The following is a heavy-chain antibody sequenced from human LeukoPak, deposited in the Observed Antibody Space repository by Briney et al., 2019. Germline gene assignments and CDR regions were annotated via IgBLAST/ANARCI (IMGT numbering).Heavy chain of an antibody. V-gene: IGHV3-30*04. J-gene: IGHJ6*02. CDR3: ARDPLVVGATDYYYGMDV. D-gene: IGHD1-26*01. CDR1: GFTFSSYA. Sequence: GGSLRLSCAASGFTFSSYAMHWVRQALGKGLEWVAVISYDGSNKYYADSVKGRFTISRDNSKNTLYLQMNSLRAEDTAVYYCARDPLVVGATDYYYGMDVWGQGTTVTVSS. CDR2: ISYDGSNK.